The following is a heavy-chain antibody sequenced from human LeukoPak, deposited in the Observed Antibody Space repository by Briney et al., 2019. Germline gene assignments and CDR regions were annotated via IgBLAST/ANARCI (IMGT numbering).Heavy chain of an antibody. CDR1: GFTFSSYG. D-gene: IGHD2-21*02. CDR2: ISYDGSNK. CDR3: AKGEFGVVTANFDY. V-gene: IGHV3-30*18. J-gene: IGHJ4*02. Sequence: GGSLRLSCAASGFTFSSYGMHWVRQAPGKGLEWVAVISYDGSNKYYADSVKGRFTISRDNFKNTLYLQMNSLRAEDTAVYYCAKGEFGVVTANFDYWGQGTLVTVSS.